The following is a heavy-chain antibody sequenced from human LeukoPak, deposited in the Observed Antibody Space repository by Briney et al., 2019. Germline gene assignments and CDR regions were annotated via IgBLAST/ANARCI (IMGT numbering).Heavy chain of an antibody. Sequence: SETLSLTCTVSGGSISSSSYYWGWIRQPPGQGLEWIGNIYYSGSTYYNPSLKSRVTISVDTSKNQFSLKLSSVTAADTAVYYCARKIRSVGRGYRDVKIGYYYYYMDVWGKGTTVTVSS. CDR2: IYYSGST. D-gene: IGHD5-18*01. CDR1: GGSISSSSYY. CDR3: ARKIRSVGRGYRDVKIGYYYYYMDV. J-gene: IGHJ6*03. V-gene: IGHV4-39*07.